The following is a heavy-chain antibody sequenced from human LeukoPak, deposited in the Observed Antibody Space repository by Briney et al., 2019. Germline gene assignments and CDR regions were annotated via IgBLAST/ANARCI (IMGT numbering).Heavy chain of an antibody. Sequence: GGSLRLSCAASGFTVSSNYMSWVRQAPGKGLEWVSVIYSGGSTYYADSVKGRFTISRDNSKNTLYLQMNSLRAEDTAVYYCARSGYCSSTSCSTDWFDPWGQGALVTVSS. CDR3: ARSGYCSSTSCSTDWFDP. CDR1: GFTVSSNY. D-gene: IGHD2-2*02. CDR2: IYSGGST. J-gene: IGHJ5*02. V-gene: IGHV3-66*02.